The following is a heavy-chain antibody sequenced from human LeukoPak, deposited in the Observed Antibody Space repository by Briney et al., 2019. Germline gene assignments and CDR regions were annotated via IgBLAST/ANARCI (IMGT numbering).Heavy chain of an antibody. D-gene: IGHD6-6*01. Sequence: SETLSLTCTVSGVSISSYYWSWIRQPPGKGLEWIGYIYYSGSTNYNPSLKSRVTISVDTSKSQFSLKLSSVTAADTAVYYCARGPYSSSPGYYYYHMDVWGKGTTVTVSS. CDR1: GVSISSYY. V-gene: IGHV4-59*01. J-gene: IGHJ6*03. CDR3: ARGPYSSSPGYYYYHMDV. CDR2: IYYSGST.